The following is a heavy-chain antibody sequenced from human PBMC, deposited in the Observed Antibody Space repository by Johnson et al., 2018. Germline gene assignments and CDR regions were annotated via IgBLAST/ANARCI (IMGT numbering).Heavy chain of an antibody. CDR2: LKSQTDGGTT. CDR3: ATEWYYYDSSNSYYSEYFQH. D-gene: IGHD3-22*01. CDR1: GFTFSYAW. Sequence: VQLVESGGALVKPGGSLRLSCAASGFTFSYAWMSWVRQAPGKGLEWVGRLKSQTDGGTTDYAAHVKGRFPISRDDSESTLYLQMNSLKSEDTAVYYCATEWYYYDSSNSYYSEYFQHWGQGTLVTVSS. V-gene: IGHV3-15*02. J-gene: IGHJ1*01.